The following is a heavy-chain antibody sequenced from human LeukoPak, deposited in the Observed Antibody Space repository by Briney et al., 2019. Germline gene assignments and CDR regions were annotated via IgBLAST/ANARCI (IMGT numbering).Heavy chain of an antibody. CDR3: TTYGDYAIDAFDI. D-gene: IGHD4-17*01. CDR2: ISRSTSTI. V-gene: IGHV3-48*01. Sequence: GGSLRLSCAASGFTSSRYSMNWVRQAPGKGLEWVSYISRSTSTIYYADSVKGRFTISRDNAKNSLYLQMNSLRAEDTAVYYCTTYGDYAIDAFDIWGQGTMVTVSS. CDR1: GFTSSRYS. J-gene: IGHJ3*02.